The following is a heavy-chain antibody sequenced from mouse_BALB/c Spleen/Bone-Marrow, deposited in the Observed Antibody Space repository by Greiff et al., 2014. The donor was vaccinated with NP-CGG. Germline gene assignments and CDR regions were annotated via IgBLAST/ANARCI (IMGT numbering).Heavy chain of an antibody. D-gene: IGHD2-4*01. J-gene: IGHJ3*01. Sequence: QVQLQQSGAELARPGASVKLSCKASGYTFTSYWMHWVKQRPGQGLEWIGTIFPGDGDTRYTQKFKGKATLTADKSSTTAYMQLSSLASEDSAFYYGTRGGITTSPFAYWGQGTLVTVSA. CDR2: IFPGDGDT. V-gene: IGHV1-87*01. CDR1: GYTFTSYW. CDR3: TRGGITTSPFAY.